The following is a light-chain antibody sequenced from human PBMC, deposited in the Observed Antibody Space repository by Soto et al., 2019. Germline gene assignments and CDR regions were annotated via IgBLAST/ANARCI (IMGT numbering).Light chain of an antibody. J-gene: IGKJ1*01. V-gene: IGKV3-11*01. Sequence: EIVLTQSPATLSLSPGERATLSCRASQSVSSYLAWYQQKLGQAPRLLIYHASKRATGIPARFSGSGSGTDFTLTISNLEPEDFAVYYCQQRGNWPRTFGQGTKVDIK. CDR2: HAS. CDR1: QSVSSY. CDR3: QQRGNWPRT.